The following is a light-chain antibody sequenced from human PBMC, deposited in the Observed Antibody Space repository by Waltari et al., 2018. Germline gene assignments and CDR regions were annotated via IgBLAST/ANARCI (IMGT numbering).Light chain of an antibody. Sequence: EIVLTQSPATLSLSPGERATLSCRASQSVSSYLAWYQQKPGQAPRLLIYDASNRATGIPARFSGSWSGTDFTLTISSLEPEDFAVYYCQQRSNWAPTFGGGTKVEIK. CDR2: DAS. CDR3: QQRSNWAPT. J-gene: IGKJ4*01. V-gene: IGKV3-11*01. CDR1: QSVSSY.